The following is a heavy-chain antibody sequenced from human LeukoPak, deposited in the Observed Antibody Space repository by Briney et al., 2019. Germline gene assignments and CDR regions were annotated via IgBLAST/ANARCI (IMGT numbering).Heavy chain of an antibody. V-gene: IGHV3-23*01. CDR1: GFTFGSYD. D-gene: IGHD6-13*01. CDR2: ISESGGST. CDR3: AKDHIRRDGYSDFDY. J-gene: IGHJ4*02. Sequence: GGSLRLSCAASGFTFGSYDMSWVRQAPGKGLEWVSGISESGGSTYYADSVKVRFTISRDNSKNTLFLQMNSLRAEDTAVYYCAKDHIRRDGYSDFDYWGQGTLVTVSS.